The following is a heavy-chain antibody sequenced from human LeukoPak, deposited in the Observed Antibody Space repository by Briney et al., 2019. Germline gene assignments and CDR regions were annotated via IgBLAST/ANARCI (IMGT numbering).Heavy chain of an antibody. J-gene: IGHJ4*02. CDR2: IYYSGST. V-gene: IGHV4-28*01. CDR1: GYSISSSNW. D-gene: IGHD6-13*01. CDR3: ARTGGAAAGIFDY. Sequence: PSDTLSLTCAVSGYSISSSNWWGWIRQPPGKGLEWIGYIYYSGSTYYNPSLKSRVTMSVDTPKNQFSLKLSSVTAVDTAVYYCARTGGAAAGIFDYWGQGTLVTVSS.